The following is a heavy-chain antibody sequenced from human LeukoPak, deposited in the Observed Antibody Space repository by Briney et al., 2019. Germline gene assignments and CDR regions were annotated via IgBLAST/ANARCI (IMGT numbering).Heavy chain of an antibody. CDR2: ISSSSSYI. CDR3: ASSHYYDSSGYW. D-gene: IGHD3-22*01. V-gene: IGHV3-21*01. J-gene: IGHJ4*02. Sequence: PGGSLRLSCAASGFTFSSYSMNWVRQAPGKGLEWVSSISSSSSYIYYADSVKGRFTISRDNAKNSLYLLMNSLRAEDTAVYYCASSHYYDSSGYWGGQGTLVTVSS. CDR1: GFTFSSYS.